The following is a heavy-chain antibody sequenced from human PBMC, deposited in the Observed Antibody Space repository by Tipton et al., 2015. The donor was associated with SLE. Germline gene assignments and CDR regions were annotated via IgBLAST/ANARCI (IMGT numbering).Heavy chain of an antibody. J-gene: IGHJ4*01. Sequence: TLSLTCSVSGGSITSGSNYYWTWIRQPAGKGLEWIGHFSSSGGTNYNTSLKSRVTISVDTSKNQFSLSLTSVTAADTAVYYCAREDGAVTDRGHFAKWGQGTLVTVSS. V-gene: IGHV4-61*09. CDR3: AREDGAVTDRGHFAK. D-gene: IGHD2-8*02. CDR1: GGSITSGSNYY. CDR2: FSSSGGT.